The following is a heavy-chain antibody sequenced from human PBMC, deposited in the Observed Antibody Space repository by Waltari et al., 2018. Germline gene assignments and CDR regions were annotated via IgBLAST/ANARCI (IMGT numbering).Heavy chain of an antibody. V-gene: IGHV3-15*01. CDR2: IKSKTDGGTT. CDR1: GFTFSNAW. J-gene: IGHJ4*02. Sequence: EVQLVESGGGLVKPGGSLRLSCAASGFTFSNAWMSWVRQAPGKGLEWVGRIKSKTDGGTTDYAAPVKGRFTISRDDSKNTLYLQMNSLKTEDTAVYYCTTEHTTYYYDSSGYYDPYPMPDYWGQGTLVTVSS. CDR3: TTEHTTYYYDSSGYYDPYPMPDY. D-gene: IGHD3-22*01.